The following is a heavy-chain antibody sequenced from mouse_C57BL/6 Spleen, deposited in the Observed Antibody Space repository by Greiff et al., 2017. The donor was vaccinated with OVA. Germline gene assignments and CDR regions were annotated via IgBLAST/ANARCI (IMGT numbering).Heavy chain of an antibody. D-gene: IGHD4-1*02. CDR1: GFTFSDYG. CDR3: ASTGRCY. CDR2: ISSGSSTI. V-gene: IGHV5-17*01. Sequence: DVKLVESGGGLVKPGGSLKLSCAASGFTFSDYGMHWVRQAPEKGLEWVAYISSGSSTIYYADTVKGRFTISRDNAKNTLFLQMTSLRSEDTAMYYCASTGRCYWGQGTTLTVSS. J-gene: IGHJ2*01.